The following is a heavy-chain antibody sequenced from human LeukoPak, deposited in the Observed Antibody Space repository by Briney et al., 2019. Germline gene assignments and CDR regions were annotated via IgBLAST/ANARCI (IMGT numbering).Heavy chain of an antibody. CDR2: ISGSGSHT. CDR1: GFTFSNAW. D-gene: IGHD6-13*01. V-gene: IGHV3-11*06. CDR3: ARVGSTVAAGTPDY. J-gene: IGHJ4*02. Sequence: GGSLRLSCAASGFTFSNAWMSWIRQAPGKGLEWVSYISGSGSHTTYADSVRGRLTISRDNAKNSLSLQVNSLSADDTAVYYCARVGSTVAAGTPDYWGQGTLVTVSS.